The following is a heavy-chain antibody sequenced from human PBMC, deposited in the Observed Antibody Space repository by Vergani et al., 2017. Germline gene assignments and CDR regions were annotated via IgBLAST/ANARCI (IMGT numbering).Heavy chain of an antibody. D-gene: IGHD2-2*01. CDR3: ATLLGYCSSTSWPTGWFDP. Sequence: QVQLVQSGAEVKKPGSSVKVSCKASGGTFSSYTISWVRQAPGQGLEWMGRMNPNSGNTGYAQKFQGRVTMTRNTSISRAYMELSSLRSEDTAVYYCATLLGYCSSTSWPTGWFDPWGQGTLVTVSS. V-gene: IGHV1-8*02. CDR2: MNPNSGNT. J-gene: IGHJ5*02. CDR1: GGTFSSYT.